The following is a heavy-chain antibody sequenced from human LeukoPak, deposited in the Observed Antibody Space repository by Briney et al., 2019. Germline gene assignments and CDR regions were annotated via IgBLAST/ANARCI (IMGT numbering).Heavy chain of an antibody. J-gene: IGHJ5*01. CDR1: GFSFDDYA. V-gene: IGHV3-43*02. D-gene: IGHD3-22*01. CDR3: ARESDSSGWYDS. CDR2: ISGDGGST. Sequence: GGSLRLSCAAPGFSFDDYAIHWVRQAPGEGLEWVSLISGDGGSTFYADSVKGRFTISRDNSKNSLYLQMSSLRSEDTALYYCARESDSSGWYDSWGQGTLVTVSS.